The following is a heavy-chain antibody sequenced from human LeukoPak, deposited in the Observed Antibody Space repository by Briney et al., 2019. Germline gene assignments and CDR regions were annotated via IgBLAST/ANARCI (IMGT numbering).Heavy chain of an antibody. D-gene: IGHD3-3*02. CDR3: ARDLSPLLEWLSGWFDP. CDR2: INPSGGST. V-gene: IGHV1-46*03. Sequence: ASVKVSCKASGYTFTSYYMHWVRQAPGQGLEWMGIINPSGGSTSYAQKFQGRVTMTRDTSTSTVYMELSSLRSEDTAVYYCARDLSPLLEWLSGWFDPWGQGTLVTVSS. J-gene: IGHJ5*02. CDR1: GYTFTSYY.